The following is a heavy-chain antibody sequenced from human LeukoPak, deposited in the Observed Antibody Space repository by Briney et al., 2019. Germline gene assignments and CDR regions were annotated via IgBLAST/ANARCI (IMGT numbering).Heavy chain of an antibody. V-gene: IGHV4-39*01. J-gene: IGHJ4*02. CDR1: NGTISSSSYY. Sequence: PSETLSLTCTVSNGTISSSSYYWAWIRQPPGKGLEWIGRVYYSGTTYYNPSLKNRLTISVDASTSQFSLKLSSVTAADTAVYSCARHETSGSYWPPIDYGDPGPRVTVS. D-gene: IGHD3-10*01. CDR3: ARHETSGSYWPPIDY. CDR2: VYYSGTT.